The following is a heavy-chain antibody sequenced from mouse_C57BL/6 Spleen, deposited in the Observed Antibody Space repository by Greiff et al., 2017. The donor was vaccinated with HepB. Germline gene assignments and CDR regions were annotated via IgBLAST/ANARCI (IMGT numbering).Heavy chain of an antibody. CDR2: INPNNGGT. Sequence: EVQLQQSGPELVKPGASVKISCKASGYTFTDYCMNWVKQSHGKSLEWIGDINPNNGGTRYNQKFKGKATLTVDKSSSTAYMELRSLTSEDSAVYYCARGLWLAYFDYWGQGTTLTVSS. D-gene: IGHD3-3*01. V-gene: IGHV1-26*01. CDR3: ARGLWLAYFDY. J-gene: IGHJ2*01. CDR1: GYTFTDYC.